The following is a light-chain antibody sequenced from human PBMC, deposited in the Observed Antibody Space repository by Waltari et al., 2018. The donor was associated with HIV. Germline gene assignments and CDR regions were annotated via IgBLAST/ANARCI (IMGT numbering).Light chain of an antibody. CDR1: ETMSSSL. CDR3: QQYGTSPYT. J-gene: IGKJ2*01. V-gene: IGKV3-20*01. Sequence: ENVLTQSPGTIYLSPGERATLSCSANETMSSSLLAWYQQKPGQAPRLLIYGATNRAPDIPDRFSGSGSGTDFTLTISRLEPEDFAVYYCQQYGTSPYTFGQGTKVEI. CDR2: GAT.